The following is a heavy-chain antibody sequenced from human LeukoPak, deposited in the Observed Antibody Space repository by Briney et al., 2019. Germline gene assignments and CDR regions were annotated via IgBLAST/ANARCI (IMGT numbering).Heavy chain of an antibody. CDR3: ATLVYSGSRYHFDT. CDR1: NGAVKNYY. Sequence: PSETLSLTCSVSNGAVKNYYWTWIRQPPGQGLEWIGNFLYSGTTTYRASLDSRLIISVDNSKNTVSLRLFSVTAADTAVYYCATLVYSGSRYHFDTWGQRTLVTVSS. J-gene: IGHJ4*02. CDR2: FLYSGTT. V-gene: IGHV4-59*02. D-gene: IGHD1-26*01.